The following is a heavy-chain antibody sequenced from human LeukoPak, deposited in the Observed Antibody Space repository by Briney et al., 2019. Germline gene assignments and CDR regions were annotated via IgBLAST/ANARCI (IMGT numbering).Heavy chain of an antibody. CDR3: ARWDGTKLRLFDY. D-gene: IGHD1-26*01. CDR1: GFTFSDYY. J-gene: IGHJ4*02. CDR2: IGGTGNTK. Sequence: GGSLRLSCAASGFTFSDYYMSWIRQAPGKGLEWVSYIGGTGNTKYYADSVRGRFTISRDNAKNSHYLQMNDLRAEDTGVYYCARWDGTKLRLFDYWGQGNMVTVSS. V-gene: IGHV3-11*04.